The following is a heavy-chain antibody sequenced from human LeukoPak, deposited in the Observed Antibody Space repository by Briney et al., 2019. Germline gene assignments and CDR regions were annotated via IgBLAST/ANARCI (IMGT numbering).Heavy chain of an antibody. D-gene: IGHD1-26*01. CDR1: GYTFTSYD. CDR3: ARVAGSWRQPRALGI. J-gene: IGHJ3*02. V-gene: IGHV1-8*01. Sequence: GASVKVSCKASGYTFTSYDINWVRQATGQGLEWIGWMNPNSGNTGYAQKFQGRVTMTRNTSISTAYMELSSLGSEDTAVDYCARVAGSWRQPRALGIWGQGTMVTVSS. CDR2: MNPNSGNT.